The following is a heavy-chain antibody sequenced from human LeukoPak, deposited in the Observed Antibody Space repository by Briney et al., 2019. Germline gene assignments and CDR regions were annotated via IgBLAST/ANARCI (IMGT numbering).Heavy chain of an antibody. CDR2: LYTGGST. D-gene: IGHD1-7*01. Sequence: AGGSLRLSCAASGFTLSSYGMHWVRQAPGKGLEWVSVLYTGGSTYYADSGKGRFTISRDNSKNTLYLQMNSLRVEDTAVYYCARDHWNYHAFDYWGQGTLVTVSS. J-gene: IGHJ4*02. CDR3: ARDHWNYHAFDY. V-gene: IGHV3-53*01. CDR1: GFTLSSYG.